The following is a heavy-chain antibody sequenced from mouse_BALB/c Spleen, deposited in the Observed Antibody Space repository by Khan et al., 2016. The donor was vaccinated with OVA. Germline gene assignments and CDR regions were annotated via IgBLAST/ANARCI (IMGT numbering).Heavy chain of an antibody. J-gene: IGHJ2*01. V-gene: IGHV5-17*02. D-gene: IGHD1-1*01. CDR1: GFTFSSYG. CDR3: ATSYYYGYCFDY. Sequence: EVELVESGGGLVQPGGSRKLSCAASGFTFSSYGMHWVRQAPEKGLEWVAYISGDSSTIYYADTVKGRFTISRDNPKNTLFLQMTRLMSEDTAMYYCATSYYYGYCFDYWGPGTTLTVSS. CDR2: ISGDSSTI.